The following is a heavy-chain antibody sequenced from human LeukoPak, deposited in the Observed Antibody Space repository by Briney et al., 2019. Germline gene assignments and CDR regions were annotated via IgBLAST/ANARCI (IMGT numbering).Heavy chain of an antibody. J-gene: IGHJ3*02. CDR1: GFTFSSHG. CDR3: VRWADSRASDI. Sequence: GGSLRLSCAAFGFTFSSHGMHWVRQAPGKGLEWVAVIWYDGSNKYYADSVKGRFTISRDNSKDTLYLQVNSLRGEDTAVYYCVRWADSRASDIWGQGTMVTVSS. D-gene: IGHD4-23*01. V-gene: IGHV3-33*01. CDR2: IWYDGSNK.